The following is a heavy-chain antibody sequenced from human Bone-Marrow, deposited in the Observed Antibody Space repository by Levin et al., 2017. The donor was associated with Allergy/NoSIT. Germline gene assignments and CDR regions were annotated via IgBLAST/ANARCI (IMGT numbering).Heavy chain of an antibody. V-gene: IGHV3-21*01. Sequence: GESLKISCATSGFPLSTYGMAWVRQAPGKGLEWVASITSTRKYIHYADSVKGRFTISRDKANNSLSLQMNRLRGEDTAVYYCARAAGAAGRGGMDVWGQGTTVTVSS. D-gene: IGHD6-13*01. CDR3: ARAAGAAGRGGMDV. CDR1: GFPLSTYG. J-gene: IGHJ6*02. CDR2: ITSTRKYI.